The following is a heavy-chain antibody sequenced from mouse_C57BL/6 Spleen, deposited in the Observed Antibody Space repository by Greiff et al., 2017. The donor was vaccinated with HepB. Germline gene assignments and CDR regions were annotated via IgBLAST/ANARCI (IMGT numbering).Heavy chain of an antibody. V-gene: IGHV1-80*01. CDR3: ARKGPYYSNYEGAMDY. CDR2: IYPGDGDT. J-gene: IGHJ4*01. Sequence: VQLQESGAELVKPGASVKISCKASGYAFSSYWMNWVKQRPGKGLERIGQIYPGDGDTNYNGKFKGKATLTADNSSSTAYMQLSSLNPEDSAVYFCARKGPYYSNYEGAMDYWGQGTSVTVSS. D-gene: IGHD2-5*01. CDR1: GYAFSSYW.